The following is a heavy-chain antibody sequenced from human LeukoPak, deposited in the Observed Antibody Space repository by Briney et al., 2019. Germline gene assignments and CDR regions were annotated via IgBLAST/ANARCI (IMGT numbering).Heavy chain of an antibody. J-gene: IGHJ4*02. CDR3: ARDHPYMVGHTALDY. CDR1: GFTFGSYG. V-gene: IGHV3-33*01. Sequence: GGSLRLSCAASGFTFGSYGMHWVRQAPGKGLEWVAVIWYDGSNKYYADSVKGRFTISRDNSKNTLYLQMNSLRAEDTAVYYCARDHPYMVGHTALDYWGQGTLVTVSS. D-gene: IGHD5-18*01. CDR2: IWYDGSNK.